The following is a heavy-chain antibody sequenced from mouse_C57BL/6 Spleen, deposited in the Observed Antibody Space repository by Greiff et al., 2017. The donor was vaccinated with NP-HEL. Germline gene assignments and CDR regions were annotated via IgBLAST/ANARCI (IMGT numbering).Heavy chain of an antibody. J-gene: IGHJ3*01. CDR2: INPNNGGT. V-gene: IGHV1-18*01. CDR1: GYTFTDYN. D-gene: IGHD1-1*01. Sequence: EVQLQQSGPELVKPGASVKIPCKASGYTFTDYNMDWVKQSHGKSLEWIGDINPNNGGTIYNQKFKGKATLTVDKSSSTAYMELRSLTSDDTAVYYGARRNYYGSQSWFAYWGQGTLVTVSA. CDR3: ARRNYYGSQSWFAY.